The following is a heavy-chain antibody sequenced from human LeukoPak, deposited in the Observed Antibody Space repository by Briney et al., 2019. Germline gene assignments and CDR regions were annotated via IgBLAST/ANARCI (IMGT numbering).Heavy chain of an antibody. D-gene: IGHD3-16*02. CDR1: GYSFTSYW. CDR2: IYPGDSDT. Sequence: GESLEISCKGSGYSFTSYWIGWVRQMPGKGLEWMGIIYPGDSDTRYSPSFQGQVTISADKSISTAYLQWSSLKASDTAMYYCARPSGELSPWGAFDIWGQGTMVTVSS. CDR3: ARPSGELSPWGAFDI. V-gene: IGHV5-51*03. J-gene: IGHJ3*02.